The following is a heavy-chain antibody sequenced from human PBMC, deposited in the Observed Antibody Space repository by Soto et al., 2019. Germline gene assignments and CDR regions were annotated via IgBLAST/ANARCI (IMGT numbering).Heavy chain of an antibody. J-gene: IGHJ4*02. Sequence: GGSLRLSCAASGFSFSNYAMHWVRQAPGKGLEWVAVIWYGGSNKYYADSVKGRFTISKDNSQNTLYLQMNSLRAEDTAVYYCTRDPYGGSRYYFDSWGQGTLVTVSS. CDR1: GFSFSNYA. V-gene: IGHV3-33*01. CDR3: TRDPYGGSRYYFDS. CDR2: IWYGGSNK. D-gene: IGHD1-26*01.